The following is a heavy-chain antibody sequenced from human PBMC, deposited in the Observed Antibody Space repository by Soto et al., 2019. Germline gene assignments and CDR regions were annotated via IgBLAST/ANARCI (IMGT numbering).Heavy chain of an antibody. CDR3: AKDRVRDGYNYDHYFDY. D-gene: IGHD5-12*01. CDR2: ISGSGGST. J-gene: IGHJ4*02. Sequence: GGSLRLSCAASGFTFSSYAMSWVRQAPGKGLEWVSAISGSGGSTYYADSVKGRLTISRDNSKNTLYLQMNSLRAEDTAVYYCAKDRVRDGYNYDHYFDYWGQGTLVTVSS. CDR1: GFTFSSYA. V-gene: IGHV3-23*01.